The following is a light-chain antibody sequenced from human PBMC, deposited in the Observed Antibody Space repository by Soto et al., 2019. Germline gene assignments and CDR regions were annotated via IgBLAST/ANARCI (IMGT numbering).Light chain of an antibody. CDR2: AAS. CDR3: QQADSFPLT. V-gene: IGKV1-12*01. J-gene: IGKJ4*01. CDR1: QDISSW. Sequence: DIQMTQSPSSVSASVGDRVTITCRASQDISSWLAWYQQKPGNAPKVLIFAASTLQRGVPSRFSGSGSGTDFTLTISSLQPEDFATYFCQQADSFPLTLGGGTKVDIK.